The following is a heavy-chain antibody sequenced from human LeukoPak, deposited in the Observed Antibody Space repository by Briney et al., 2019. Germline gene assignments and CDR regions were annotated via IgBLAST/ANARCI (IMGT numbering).Heavy chain of an antibody. D-gene: IGHD7-27*01. CDR3: VRDLGRESIFDY. Sequence: PGGSLRLSCAASGFSFSDYSLNWVRQAPGKGLEWVSSISKGGGYIYYTDSVKGRFTISRDNAKNSLFLQMNSLRAEDTAVYYCVRDLGRESIFDYWGQGTLVTVSS. V-gene: IGHV3-21*01. CDR2: ISKGGGYI. CDR1: GFSFSDYS. J-gene: IGHJ4*02.